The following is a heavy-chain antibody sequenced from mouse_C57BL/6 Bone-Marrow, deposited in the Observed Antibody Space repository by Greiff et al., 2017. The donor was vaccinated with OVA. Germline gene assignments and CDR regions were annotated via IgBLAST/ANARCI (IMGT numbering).Heavy chain of an antibody. V-gene: IGHV5-6*01. CDR1: GFTFSSYG. CDR3: ARHNYSNYVRMDY. J-gene: IGHJ4*01. D-gene: IGHD2-5*01. CDR2: ISSGGSYT. Sequence: EVKLMESGGDLVKPGGSLKLSCAASGFTFSSYGMSWVRPTPDKRLEWVATISSGGSYTYYPDSVKGRFTISRDNAKNTLYLQMSSLKSEDTAMYYCARHNYSNYVRMDYWGQGTSVTVSS.